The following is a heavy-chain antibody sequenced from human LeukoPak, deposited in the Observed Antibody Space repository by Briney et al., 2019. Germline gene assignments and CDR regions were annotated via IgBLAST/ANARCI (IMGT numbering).Heavy chain of an antibody. CDR3: ARKVEWELLGYFDY. V-gene: IGHV1-69*04. CDR1: GGTFSSYA. CDR2: IIPILGIA. Sequence: SVKVSCKASGGTFSSYAISWVRQAPGQGLEWMGRIIPILGIANYAQKFQGRVTITTDESTSTAYMELSSLRSDDTAVYYCARKVEWELLGYFDYWGQGTLVTVSS. D-gene: IGHD1-26*01. J-gene: IGHJ4*02.